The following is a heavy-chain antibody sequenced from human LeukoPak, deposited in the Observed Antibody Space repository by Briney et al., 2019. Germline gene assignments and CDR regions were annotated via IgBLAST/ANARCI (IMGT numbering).Heavy chain of an antibody. V-gene: IGHV4-34*01. CDR3: ARGGGEVTGYFDY. Sequence: SETLSLTCAVYGGSFSGYYWSWIRQPPGKGLEWIGEINHSGSTNYNPSLKSRVTISVDTSKNQFSLKLSSVTAADTAVYYCARGGGEVTGYFDYWGQGTLVTVSS. CDR1: GGSFSGYY. D-gene: IGHD3-10*01. J-gene: IGHJ4*02. CDR2: INHSGST.